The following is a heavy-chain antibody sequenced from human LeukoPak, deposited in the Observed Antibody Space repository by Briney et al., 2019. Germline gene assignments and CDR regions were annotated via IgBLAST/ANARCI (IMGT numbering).Heavy chain of an antibody. J-gene: IGHJ4*02. D-gene: IGHD5-12*01. Sequence: KPPETLSLTCTVSGGSISSSSYYWGWIRQPPGKGLEWIGSIYYSGSTYYNPSLKSRFTISVDTSKNQFSLKLSSVPAADTAVYYCATSGYDTSPEYWGQGTLVTVSS. CDR1: GGSISSSSYY. V-gene: IGHV4-39*01. CDR2: IYYSGST. CDR3: ATSGYDTSPEY.